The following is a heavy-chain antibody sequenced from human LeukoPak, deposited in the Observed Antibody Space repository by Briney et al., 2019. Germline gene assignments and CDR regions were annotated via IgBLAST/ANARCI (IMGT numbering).Heavy chain of an antibody. CDR1: GYTFTRQY. CDR2: INPRGGSS. J-gene: IGHJ6*03. V-gene: IGHV1-46*01. D-gene: IGHD2-2*03. Sequence: ASVKLSCKASGYTFTRQYIHWVRQAPGQGLEWMGIINPRGGSSRYAQKFQGRVTMTADTSTSTVYMEVRSLRFEDTAVYYCARDVGVDIEEVLGAEWGFYYYYMDVWGKGTTVTVSS. CDR3: ARDVGVDIEEVLGAEWGFYYYYMDV.